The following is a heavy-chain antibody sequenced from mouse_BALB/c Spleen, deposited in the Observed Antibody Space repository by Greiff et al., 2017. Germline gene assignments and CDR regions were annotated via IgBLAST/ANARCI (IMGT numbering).Heavy chain of an antibody. V-gene: IGHV5-17*02. D-gene: IGHD2-3*01. Sequence: EVQLVESGAGLVPPGGSLKLSCAASGFTFSSFGMHWVRQAPGKGLEWVGYISSGSSTIYYADKVKGRFTISKDNPKNTLFLQMTRLRSEDTAVYYCASSTDGYYVAYWGQGTPVTVSA. CDR3: ASSTDGYYVAY. CDR1: GFTFSSFG. CDR2: ISSGSSTI. J-gene: IGHJ3*01.